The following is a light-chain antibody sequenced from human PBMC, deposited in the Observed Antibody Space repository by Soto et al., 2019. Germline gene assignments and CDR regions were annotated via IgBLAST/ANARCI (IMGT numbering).Light chain of an antibody. CDR1: QSVGTF. V-gene: IGKV3-11*01. CDR2: DTS. Sequence: EVVLTQSPATLSLSPGERATLSCRASQSVGTFLAWYQQKPGQVPRLLIYDTSNRATGIPARFSGSGSGTEFTLTISSLQSEDFAVYYCQQYNNWPPITFGQGTRLEIK. CDR3: QQYNNWPPIT. J-gene: IGKJ5*01.